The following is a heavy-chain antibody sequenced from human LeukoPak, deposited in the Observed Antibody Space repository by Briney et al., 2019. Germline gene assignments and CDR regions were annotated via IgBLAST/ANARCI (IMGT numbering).Heavy chain of an antibody. Sequence: GGSLRLSCAASGFTVSSNYMSWVRQAPGKGLEWVSVIYSGGSTYYADSVKGRFTISRDNSKNMLYLQMNSLRAEDTAVYNCAKAGSSSSYYWFDPWGQGTLVTVSS. J-gene: IGHJ5*02. V-gene: IGHV3-53*01. CDR3: AKAGSSSSYYWFDP. CDR1: GFTVSSNY. CDR2: IYSGGST. D-gene: IGHD6-6*01.